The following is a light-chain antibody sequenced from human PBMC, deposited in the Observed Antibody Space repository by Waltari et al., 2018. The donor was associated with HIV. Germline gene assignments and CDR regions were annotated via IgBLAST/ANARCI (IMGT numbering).Light chain of an antibody. CDR3: NSYTSSSHVI. J-gene: IGLJ2*01. CDR1: RSYVGGYNY. V-gene: IGLV2-14*01. Sequence: QSALTQPASVSGSPGQSITISCTGTRSYVGGYNYVSWYQHHPGQAPKLMSFYVSNRPSGVANRFSGSKAGNTASLTISGLQAEDEADYYCNSYTSSSHVIFGGGTKLTVL. CDR2: YVS.